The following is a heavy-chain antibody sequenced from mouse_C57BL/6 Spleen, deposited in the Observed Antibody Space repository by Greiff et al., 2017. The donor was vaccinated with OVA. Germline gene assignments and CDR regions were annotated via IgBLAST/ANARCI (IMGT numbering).Heavy chain of an antibody. D-gene: IGHD2-2*01. Sequence: EVQLQQSGPELVKPGASVKISCKASGYTFTDYYMNWVKQSHGKSLEWIGDLNPNNGGTSYNQKFKGKVTLTVDKSSSTADMELRSLTSEDSAVYYCARSGYPWFAYWGQGTLVTVSA. CDR2: LNPNNGGT. J-gene: IGHJ3*01. CDR3: ARSGYPWFAY. V-gene: IGHV1-26*01. CDR1: GYTFTDYY.